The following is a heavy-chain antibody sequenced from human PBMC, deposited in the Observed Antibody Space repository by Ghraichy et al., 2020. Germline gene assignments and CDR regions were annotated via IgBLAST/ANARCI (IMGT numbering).Heavy chain of an antibody. V-gene: IGHV4-61*02. CDR2: IYTSGST. CDR3: ARENSSGYYLSYYYYGMDV. D-gene: IGHD3-22*01. CDR1: GGSISSGSYY. J-gene: IGHJ6*02. Sequence: SQTLSLTCTVSGGSISSGSYYWSWIRQPAGKGLEWIGRIYTSGSTNYNPSLKSRVTISVDTSKNQFSLKLSSVTAADTAVYYCARENSSGYYLSYYYYGMDVWGQGTTVTVSS.